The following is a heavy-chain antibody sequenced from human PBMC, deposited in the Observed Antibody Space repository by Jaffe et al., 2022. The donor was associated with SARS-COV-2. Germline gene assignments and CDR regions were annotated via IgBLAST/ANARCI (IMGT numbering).Heavy chain of an antibody. CDR3: ARGGAGVTTDAAYYYYFGMDV. J-gene: IGHJ6*02. CDR2: INTNTGNP. D-gene: IGHD4-17*01. V-gene: IGHV7-4-1*02. CDR1: GYTFDRYN. Sequence: QVQLVQSGSELRKPGASVKVSCKASGYTFDRYNVNWVRQAPGQGLEWMGWINTNTGNPTYARGFTGRFVFSLDTSVSTAYLQISSLKAEDTAVYYCARGGAGVTTDAAYYYYFGMDVWGQGTTVTVSS.